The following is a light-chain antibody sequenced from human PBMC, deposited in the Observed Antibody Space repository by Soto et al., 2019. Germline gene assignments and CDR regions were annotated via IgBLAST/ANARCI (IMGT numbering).Light chain of an antibody. Sequence: EIAMTQSPATLSVSPGERATLSCRASQSVSSNLAWYQQKPGQAPRLLIYGASTRATGIPARFSGSGSGTEFTLTISSRQSEDFAVYYCQQYNNWPPRGTFGQGTKVEIK. CDR2: GAS. V-gene: IGKV3-15*01. CDR3: QQYNNWPPRGT. J-gene: IGKJ1*01. CDR1: QSVSSN.